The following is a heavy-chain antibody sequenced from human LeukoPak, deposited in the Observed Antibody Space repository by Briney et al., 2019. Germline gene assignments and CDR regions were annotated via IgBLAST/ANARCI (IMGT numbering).Heavy chain of an antibody. CDR1: GFTFSSYG. Sequence: GGSLRLSCAASGFTFSSYGMHWVRQAPGKGLEWVAVIWYDGSNKYYADSVKGRFTISRDNSKNTLYLQMNSLRAEDTAVYYCAREGGFGELTLDYWGQGTLVTVSS. CDR3: AREGGFGELTLDY. CDR2: IWYDGSNK. V-gene: IGHV3-33*01. J-gene: IGHJ4*02. D-gene: IGHD3-10*01.